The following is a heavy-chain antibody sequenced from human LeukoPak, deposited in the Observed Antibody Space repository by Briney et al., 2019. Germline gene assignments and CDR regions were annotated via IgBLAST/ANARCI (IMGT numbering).Heavy chain of an antibody. CDR1: GGSISSSSYY. J-gene: IGHJ3*02. D-gene: IGHD3-22*01. CDR3: ARDFGDSSGGGFDI. V-gene: IGHV4-39*07. Sequence: SETLSLTCTVSGGSISSSSYYWGWIRQPPGKGLEWIASIYYSGSTYYNPSLKSRVTISVDTSKNQFSLRLNSVTAADAALYYCARDFGDSSGGGFDIWGQGTMVTVSS. CDR2: IYYSGST.